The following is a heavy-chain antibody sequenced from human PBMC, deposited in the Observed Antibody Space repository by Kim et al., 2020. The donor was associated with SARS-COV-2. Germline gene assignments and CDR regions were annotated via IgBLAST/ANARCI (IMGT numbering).Heavy chain of an antibody. CDR1: GFTFSSYG. CDR3: AKDLTNMAYSSGIDY. Sequence: GGSLRLSCAASGFTFSSYGMHWVRQAPGKGLEWVAVISYDGSNKYYADSVKGRFTISRDNSKNTLYLQMNSLRAEDTAVYYCAKDLTNMAYSSGIDYWGQGPLVTGSS. J-gene: IGHJ4*03. CDR2: ISYDGSNK. V-gene: IGHV3-30*18. D-gene: IGHD6-19*01.